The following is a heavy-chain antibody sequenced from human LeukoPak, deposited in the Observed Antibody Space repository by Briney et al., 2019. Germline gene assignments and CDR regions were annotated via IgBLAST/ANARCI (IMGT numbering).Heavy chain of an antibody. Sequence: SETLSLTCTVSGGSISSGDYYWSWIRQPPGKGLEWIGYIYYSGSTYYNPSLKSRVTISVDTSKNQFSLKLSSVTAADTAVYYCARDRDYYGSGSYFAYWGQGTLVTVSS. CDR1: GGSISSGDYY. CDR3: ARDRDYYGSGSYFAY. CDR2: IYYSGST. V-gene: IGHV4-30-4*01. D-gene: IGHD3-10*01. J-gene: IGHJ4*02.